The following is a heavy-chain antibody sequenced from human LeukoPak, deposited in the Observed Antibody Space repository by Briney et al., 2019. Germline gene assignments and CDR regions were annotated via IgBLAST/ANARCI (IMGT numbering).Heavy chain of an antibody. Sequence: TSVKVSCKASGFTFTSSAVQWVRQARGQRLEWIGWIVVGSGNTNYAQKFQERVTITRDMSTSTAYMELSSLRSEDTAVYYCAADLTTLMYYFDYWGQGTLVTVSS. CDR3: AADLTTLMYYFDY. V-gene: IGHV1-58*01. D-gene: IGHD3-3*01. J-gene: IGHJ4*02. CDR2: IVVGSGNT. CDR1: GFTFTSSA.